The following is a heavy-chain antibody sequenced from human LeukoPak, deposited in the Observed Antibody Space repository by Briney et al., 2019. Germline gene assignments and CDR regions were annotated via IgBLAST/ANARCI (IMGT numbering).Heavy chain of an antibody. V-gene: IGHV1-18*01. J-gene: IGHJ6*03. CDR1: GYTFTSYG. Sequence: VASVKVSCKASGYTFTSYGISWVRQAPGQGLEWMGWISAYNGNTNYAQKLQGRVTTTTDTSTSTAYMELRSLRSDDTAVYYCAREESGSVSRYMDVWGKGTTVTVSS. CDR2: ISAYNGNT. D-gene: IGHD2-15*01. CDR3: AREESGSVSRYMDV.